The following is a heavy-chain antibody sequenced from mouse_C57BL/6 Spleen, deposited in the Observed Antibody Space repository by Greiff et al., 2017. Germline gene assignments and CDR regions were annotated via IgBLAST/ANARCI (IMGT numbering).Heavy chain of an antibody. CDR3: ARDPGTGYFDV. D-gene: IGHD4-1*01. J-gene: IGHJ1*03. V-gene: IGHV5-16*01. CDR1: GFTFSDCY. Sequence: EVKLMESEGGLVQPGSSMKLSCTASGFTFSDCYMAWVRQVPEKGLEWVANINYDGSSTYYLDSLKSRFIISRDNAKNILYLQMSSLKSEDTATYYCARDPGTGYFDVWGTGTTVTVSS. CDR2: INYDGSST.